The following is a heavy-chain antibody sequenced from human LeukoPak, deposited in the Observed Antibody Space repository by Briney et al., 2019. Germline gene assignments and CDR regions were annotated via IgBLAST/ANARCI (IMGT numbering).Heavy chain of an antibody. Sequence: PGGSLRLSCAASGFIFSSYWMSWVRQAPGKGLEWVANIKTDGSEKYYVDSVKGRFTISRDNANNSLYLQMNSLRAEDTAVYYCLRYCSGGVCPGWFDPWGQGTLVTVSS. CDR3: LRYCSGGVCPGWFDP. J-gene: IGHJ5*02. D-gene: IGHD2-8*02. CDR2: IKTDGSEK. V-gene: IGHV3-7*01. CDR1: GFIFSSYW.